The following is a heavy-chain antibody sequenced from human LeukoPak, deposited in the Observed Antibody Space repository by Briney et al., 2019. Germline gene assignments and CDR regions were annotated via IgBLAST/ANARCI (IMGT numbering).Heavy chain of an antibody. D-gene: IGHD2-21*02. CDR3: AREEYCGGDCSVGWFDP. CDR1: GYTFTGYY. V-gene: IGHV1-2*02. Sequence: ASVKVSCKASGYTFTGYYMHWVRQAPGQGLEWMGWINPNSGGTNYAQKFQGRVTMTRDTSISTAYMELSRLRSDDTAVYYCAREEYCGGDCSVGWFDPWGQGTLVTVSS. CDR2: INPNSGGT. J-gene: IGHJ5*02.